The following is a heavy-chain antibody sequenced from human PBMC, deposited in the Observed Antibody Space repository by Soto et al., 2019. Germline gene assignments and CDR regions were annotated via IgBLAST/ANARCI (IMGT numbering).Heavy chain of an antibody. CDR1: GFTVSSNY. J-gene: IGHJ6*03. V-gene: IGHV3-53*04. Sequence: GGSLRLSCAASGFTVSSNYMSWVRQAPGKGLEWVSVIYSGGSTYYADSVKGRFTISRHNSKNTLYLQMNSLRAEDTAVYYCGGYSYGYPYYYMDVWGKGTTVTVSS. D-gene: IGHD5-18*01. CDR3: GGYSYGYPYYYMDV. CDR2: IYSGGST.